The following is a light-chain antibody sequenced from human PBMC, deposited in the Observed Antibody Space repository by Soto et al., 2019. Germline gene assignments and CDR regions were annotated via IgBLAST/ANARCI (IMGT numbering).Light chain of an antibody. V-gene: IGLV1-40*01. CDR2: GNS. Sequence: QSVLTQPPSVSGAPGQRVTISCTGSSSNIGAGYDVHWYQQLPGTAPKLLIYGNSNRPSGVPDRFSGSKSGTSASLAITGFQAEDEADYYCQSYDSILNGRVFGTGTKVTVL. J-gene: IGLJ1*01. CDR3: QSYDSILNGRV. CDR1: SSNIGAGYD.